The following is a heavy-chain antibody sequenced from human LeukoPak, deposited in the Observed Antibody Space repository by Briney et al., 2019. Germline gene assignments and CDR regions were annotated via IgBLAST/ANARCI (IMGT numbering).Heavy chain of an antibody. J-gene: IGHJ6*03. Sequence: GGSLRLSCAASGFTFSSYSMNWVRQAPGKGLEWVSYISSSSSTIYYADSVKGRFTISRDNAKNSLYLQMNSLRAEDTAVYYCAKRGEQLLRKTYYYYYYMDVWGKGTTVTVSS. CDR2: ISSSSSTI. D-gene: IGHD2-15*01. V-gene: IGHV3-48*01. CDR3: AKRGEQLLRKTYYYYYYMDV. CDR1: GFTFSSYS.